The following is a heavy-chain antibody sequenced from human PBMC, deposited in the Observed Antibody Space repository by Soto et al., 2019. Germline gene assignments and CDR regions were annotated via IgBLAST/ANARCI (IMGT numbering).Heavy chain of an antibody. V-gene: IGHV1-69*13. J-gene: IGHJ3*02. D-gene: IGHD1-20*01. Sequence: GASVKVSCKASGGTFGSYAISWVRQAPGQGLEWMGGIIPIFGTANYAQKFQGRVTITADESMSTAYMELSSLRSEDTAVYYCARDQGYFRGYNWNRDAFDIWGQGTMVTVSS. CDR1: GGTFGSYA. CDR2: IIPIFGTA. CDR3: ARDQGYFRGYNWNRDAFDI.